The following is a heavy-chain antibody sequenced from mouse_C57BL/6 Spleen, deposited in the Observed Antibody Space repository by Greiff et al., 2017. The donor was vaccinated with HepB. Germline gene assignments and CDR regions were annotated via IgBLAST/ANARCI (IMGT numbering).Heavy chain of an antibody. CDR2: IYPGDGDT. Sequence: LQESGPELVKPGASVKISCKASGYAFSSSWMNWVKQRPGKGLEWIGRIYPGDGDTNYNGKFKGKATLTADKSSSTAYMQLSSLTSEDSAVYFCAKGTEAWFAYWGQGTLVTVSA. J-gene: IGHJ3*01. CDR3: AKGTEAWFAY. D-gene: IGHD3-3*01. V-gene: IGHV1-82*01. CDR1: GYAFSSSW.